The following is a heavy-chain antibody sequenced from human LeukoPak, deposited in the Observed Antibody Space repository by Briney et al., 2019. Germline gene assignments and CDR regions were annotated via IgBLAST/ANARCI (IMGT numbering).Heavy chain of an antibody. CDR2: INAASGNT. CDR1: GYAFTNYA. J-gene: IGHJ4*02. Sequence: ASVKVSCKASGYAFTNYAMHWLRQAPGQRLEWVGWINAASGNTKYSQRLQGRITITRDTSANTVYMQLSSLRSEDSAVYYCARGNSEQERWLRTFDYWGQGTLVTVSS. D-gene: IGHD5-24*01. CDR3: ARGNSEQERWLRTFDY. V-gene: IGHV1-3*01.